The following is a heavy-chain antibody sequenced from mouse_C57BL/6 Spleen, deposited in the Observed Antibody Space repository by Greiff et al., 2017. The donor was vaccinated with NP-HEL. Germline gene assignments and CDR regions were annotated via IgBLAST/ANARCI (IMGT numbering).Heavy chain of an antibody. J-gene: IGHJ4*01. CDR3: AREGSSGYVDYAMDY. V-gene: IGHV5-4*01. CDR1: GFTFSSYA. Sequence: DVHLVESGGGLVKPGGSLKLSCAASGFTFSSYAMSWVRQTPEKRLEWVATISDGGSYTYYPDNVKGRFTISRDNAKNNLYLQMSHLKSEDTAMYYCAREGSSGYVDYAMDYWGQGTSVTVSS. CDR2: ISDGGSYT. D-gene: IGHD3-2*02.